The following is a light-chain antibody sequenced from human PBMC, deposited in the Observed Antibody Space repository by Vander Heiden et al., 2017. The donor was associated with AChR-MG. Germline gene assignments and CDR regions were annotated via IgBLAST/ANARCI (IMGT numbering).Light chain of an antibody. CDR1: SGDVGSYNF. J-gene: IGLJ2*01. Sequence: QSALTHPASVSGSPGQSITISCTGTSGDVGSYNFVSWYQQHPGKVPILIMHDVSNRPSGVSNRFSGSKSGNTASLTISGLQAEDEADYYCTSYTRSSTLVFGGGTKLTVL. V-gene: IGLV2-14*03. CDR2: DVS. CDR3: TSYTRSSTLV.